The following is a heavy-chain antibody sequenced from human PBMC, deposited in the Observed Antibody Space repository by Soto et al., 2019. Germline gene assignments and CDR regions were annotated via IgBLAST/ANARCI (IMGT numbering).Heavy chain of an antibody. J-gene: IGHJ6*03. V-gene: IGHV3-23*01. Sequence: GGSLRLSCAASGFTFSSYAMSWVRQAPGKGLEWVSAISGSGGSTYYADSVKGRFTISRDNSKNTLYLQMNSLRAEDTAVYYCAKGLDCSSTSCYPLYYYYMDVWGKGTTVTVSS. CDR1: GFTFSSYA. CDR2: ISGSGGST. D-gene: IGHD2-2*01. CDR3: AKGLDCSSTSCYPLYYYYMDV.